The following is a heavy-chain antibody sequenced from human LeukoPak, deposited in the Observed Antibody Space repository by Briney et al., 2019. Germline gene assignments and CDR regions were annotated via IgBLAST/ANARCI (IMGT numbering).Heavy chain of an antibody. CDR2: IYYSGTT. CDR3: ARVLRPMASQYYFDY. V-gene: IGHV4-59*01. Sequence: PSETQSLTCTVSGASINTYYWGWIRQPPGKGLEWIGYIYYSGTTSYNPSLKTRVTISIDTSKNQFSLKLSSVTAADTAVYYCARVLRPMASQYYFDYWGQGTLVTVSS. J-gene: IGHJ4*02. D-gene: IGHD3-10*01. CDR1: GASINTYY.